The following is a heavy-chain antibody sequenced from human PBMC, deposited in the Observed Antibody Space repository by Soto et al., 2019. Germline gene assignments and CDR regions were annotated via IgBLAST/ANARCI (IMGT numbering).Heavy chain of an antibody. J-gene: IGHJ6*02. CDR2: INHSEST. V-gene: IGHV4-34*01. D-gene: IGHD3-9*01. CDR3: ARGPDPAYDILTGFYMNRSYGLDV. CDR1: GGSFSGYY. Sequence: SETLSLTCAMYGGSFSGYYWSWIRQPPGKGLEWIGEINHSESTNYNPSLKSRLTISVDASKTQFSLKLTSVTAADTAVYYCARGPDPAYDILTGFYMNRSYGLDVWGQGTTVTVS.